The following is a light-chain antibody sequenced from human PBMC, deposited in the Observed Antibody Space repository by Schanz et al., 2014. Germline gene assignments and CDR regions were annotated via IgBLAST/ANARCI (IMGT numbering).Light chain of an antibody. CDR3: MQGTHWPFT. CDR2: KVS. CDR1: QSLVHSDGNTY. J-gene: IGKJ2*01. V-gene: IGKV2-30*02. Sequence: EVVLTQSPLSLTVSPGQPASISCRSSQSLVHSDGNTYLIWYQQRPGQSPRRLIDKVSSRDSEVPDRFSGSGSGTHFTLEISGVEAEDVGIFFCMQGTHWPFTFGQATKLEF.